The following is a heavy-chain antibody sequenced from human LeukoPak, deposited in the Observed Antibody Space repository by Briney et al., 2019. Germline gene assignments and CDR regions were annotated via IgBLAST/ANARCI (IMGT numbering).Heavy chain of an antibody. CDR1: GGSISSSSYY. J-gene: IGHJ5*02. D-gene: IGHD3-10*01. V-gene: IGHV4-61*02. CDR3: ARLVWFGNYNWFDP. CDR2: IYTSGST. Sequence: SETLSLTCTVSGGSISSSSYYWSWIRQPAGKGLEWIGRIYTSGSTNYNPSLKSRVTMSVDTSKNQFSLKLSSVTAADTAVYYCARLVWFGNYNWFDPWGQGTLVTVSS.